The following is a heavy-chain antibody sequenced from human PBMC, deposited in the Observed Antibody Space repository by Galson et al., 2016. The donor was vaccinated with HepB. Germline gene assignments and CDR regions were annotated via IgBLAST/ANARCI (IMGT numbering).Heavy chain of an antibody. V-gene: IGHV4-4*02. J-gene: IGHJ4*02. CDR2: IYVTASGSP. D-gene: IGHD2-2*01. CDR1: GDSISSSNW. CDR3: ATNDPSLVPAALDV. Sequence: ETLSLTCAVSGDSISSSNWWTWVRQPPGTGLEWIGEIYVTASGSPNYNPSLKSRVTISGDKSKNQFSLTLNSVTAADTAVYKCATNDPSLVPAALDVWGQGTVVTVSS.